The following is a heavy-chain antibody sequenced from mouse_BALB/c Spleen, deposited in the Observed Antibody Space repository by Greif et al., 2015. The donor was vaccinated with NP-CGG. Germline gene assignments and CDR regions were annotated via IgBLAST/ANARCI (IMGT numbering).Heavy chain of an antibody. V-gene: IGHV1-7*01. D-gene: IGHD1-1*01. J-gene: IGHJ3*01. CDR3: ATTAVATFAY. CDR2: INPSTGYT. Sequence: QVQLQQSGAELAKPGASVKTSCKASGYTFTSYWMHWVKQRPGQGLEWIGYINPSTGYTEYNQKFKDKATLTADKSSSTAYMQLSSLTSEDSAVYYCATTAVATFAYWGQGTLVTVSA. CDR1: GYTFTSYW.